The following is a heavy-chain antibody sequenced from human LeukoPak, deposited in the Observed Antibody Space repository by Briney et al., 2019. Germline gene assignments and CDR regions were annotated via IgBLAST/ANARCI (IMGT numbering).Heavy chain of an antibody. D-gene: IGHD6-13*01. Sequence: GGSLRLSCAASGFTFSSYAMSWVRQAPGKGLEWVSAISGSGGSTYYADSVKGRFTISRDNSKNTLYLQMNSLRAEDTAVYYCEKSSSSWYRFDYWGPGTLVTVSS. J-gene: IGHJ4*02. CDR2: ISGSGGST. CDR1: GFTFSSYA. V-gene: IGHV3-23*01. CDR3: EKSSSSWYRFDY.